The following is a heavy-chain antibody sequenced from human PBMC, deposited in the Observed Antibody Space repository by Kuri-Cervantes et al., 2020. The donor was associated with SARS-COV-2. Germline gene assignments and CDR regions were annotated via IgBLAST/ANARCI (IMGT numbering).Heavy chain of an antibody. J-gene: IGHJ4*02. D-gene: IGHD2-21*01. Sequence: GGSLRLSCAASGFTFSSYGMHWVRQAPGKGLEWVAVISYDGSNKYYADSVKGRFTISRDNSKNTLYLQMNSLRAEDTAVYYCARARHVMDSWGQGTLVTVSS. CDR1: GFTFSSYG. CDR3: ARARHVMDS. CDR2: ISYDGSNK. V-gene: IGHV3-30*03.